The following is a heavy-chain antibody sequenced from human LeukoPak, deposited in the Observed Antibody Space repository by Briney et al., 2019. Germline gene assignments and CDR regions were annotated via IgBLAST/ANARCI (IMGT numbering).Heavy chain of an antibody. CDR2: ISGSSTYI. D-gene: IGHD3-22*01. V-gene: IGHV3-21*01. Sequence: GGSLRLSCAASGFTFSTYAMNWVRQAPGKGLEWVSSISGSSTYIDYADSVKGRFTISRDNAKNALYLQMDSPRAEDTAVYYCARDHSSGRYFDFWGQGTLVTVSS. CDR3: ARDHSSGRYFDF. CDR1: GFTFSTYA. J-gene: IGHJ4*02.